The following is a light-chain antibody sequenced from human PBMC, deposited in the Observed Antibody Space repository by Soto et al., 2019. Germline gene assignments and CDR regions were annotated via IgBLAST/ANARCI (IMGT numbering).Light chain of an antibody. V-gene: IGKV3-20*01. CDR3: HQYDSSPLT. J-gene: IGKJ4*01. CDR2: GAS. CDR1: QSVSSSY. Sequence: EIVLTQSPGTLSLSPGERATLSCRASQSVSSSYLAWYQQKPGQDPRLLIYGASSRATGIPDRFSGSGSGTDFTLTISRLEREDFAVYYCHQYDSSPLTFGGGTKVEIK.